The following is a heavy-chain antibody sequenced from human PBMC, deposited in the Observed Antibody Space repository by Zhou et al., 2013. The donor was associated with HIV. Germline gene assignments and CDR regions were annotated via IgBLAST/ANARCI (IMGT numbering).Heavy chain of an antibody. CDR3: ARGRYDFGL. V-gene: IGHV1-8*02. CDR1: GGTFSSYA. CDR2: MNPNNGNT. J-gene: IGHJ4*02. D-gene: IGHD3-3*01. Sequence: QVQLVQSGTEVKKPGTSVKVSCKASGGTFSSYAISWVRQATGQGLEYMGWMNPNNGNTASAQRFQGRITMTRTTSISTAYLELSSLRSEDTAVYYCARGRYDFGLWGQGTLVTVSS.